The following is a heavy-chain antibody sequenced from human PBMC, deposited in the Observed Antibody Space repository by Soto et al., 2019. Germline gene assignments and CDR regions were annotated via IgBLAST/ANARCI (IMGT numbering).Heavy chain of an antibody. CDR3: AGSYSSAYYYYCMDV. D-gene: IGHD6-6*01. J-gene: IGHJ6*02. Sequence: PGESLKISCKGSGYSFTSYWIGWVRQMPGKGLEWMGISYPADSDTRYSPSFHGQVTISADKSISTAYLQWSSLKASDTAMYYCAGSYSSAYYYYCMDVWGQGTTVTVSS. CDR2: SYPADSDT. V-gene: IGHV5-51*01. CDR1: GYSFTSYW.